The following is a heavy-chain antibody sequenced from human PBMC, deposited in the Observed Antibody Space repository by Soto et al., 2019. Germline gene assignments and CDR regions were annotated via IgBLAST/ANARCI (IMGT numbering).Heavy chain of an antibody. CDR1: GFTFSSYA. CDR2: ISGSGGST. V-gene: IGHV3-23*01. CDR3: AKDPLSSIAAAVGVDP. Sequence: GGSLRLSCAASGFTFSSYAMSWVRQAPGKGLEWVSAISGSGGSTYYADSVKGRFTISRDNSKNTLYLQMNSLRAEDTAVYYCAKDPLSSIAAAVGVDPWGQGTLVTVSS. D-gene: IGHD6-13*01. J-gene: IGHJ5*02.